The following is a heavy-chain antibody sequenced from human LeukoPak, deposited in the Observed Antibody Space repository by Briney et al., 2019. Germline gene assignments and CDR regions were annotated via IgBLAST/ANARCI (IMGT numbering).Heavy chain of an antibody. CDR3: AKDRPTVYSSSWLHFLDS. V-gene: IGHV3-9*01. CDR2: ISWNSDTI. J-gene: IGHJ4*02. D-gene: IGHD6-13*01. CDR1: GFTFDDYA. Sequence: GGSLRLSCAVSGFTFDDYAMHWVRQVPGKGLEWVSGISWNSDTIGYADSVKGRFTISRDNSKNTLYLEMNSLRADDTAVYYCAKDRPTVYSSSWLHFLDSWGQGTLVTVSS.